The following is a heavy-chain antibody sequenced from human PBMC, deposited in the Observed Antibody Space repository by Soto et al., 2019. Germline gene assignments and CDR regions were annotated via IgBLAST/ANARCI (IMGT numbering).Heavy chain of an antibody. V-gene: IGHV4-30-4*01. CDR2: IFPSGAT. J-gene: IGHJ2*01. Sequence: QVQLEESGPGLVKPSQTLSLMCTVSGVPISGSDYHWSWIRQSPGKGLEWIGYIFPSGATHYNSSLGSRITMSVETSKSQFSLRLTAVTAADTAVYVCARGSAATRYFDLWGRGTLVTVSS. CDR3: ARGSAATRYFDL. CDR1: GVPISGSDYH. D-gene: IGHD1-26*01.